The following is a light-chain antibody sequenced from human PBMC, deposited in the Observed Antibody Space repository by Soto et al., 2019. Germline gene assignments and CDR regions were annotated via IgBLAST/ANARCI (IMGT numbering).Light chain of an antibody. CDR1: QSISVW. Sequence: DIQMTQSPSTLSASVGDRVTITCRASQSISVWLAWYQQKAGKAPNLLIYKASRLESGVPSRFSGSGSETEFTLTISGPQAGDSATYYCQQYNSYSPTFGQGTKVDIK. CDR2: KAS. CDR3: QQYNSYSPT. V-gene: IGKV1-5*03. J-gene: IGKJ1*01.